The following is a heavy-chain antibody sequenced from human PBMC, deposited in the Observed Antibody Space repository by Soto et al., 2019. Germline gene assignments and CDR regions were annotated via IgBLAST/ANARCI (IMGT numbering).Heavy chain of an antibody. CDR2: IIPIFGTA. CDR1: GGTFSSYA. D-gene: IGHD3-9*01. Sequence: QVQLVQSGAEVKKPGSSVKVSCKASGGTFSSYAISWVRQAPGQGLEWMGGIIPIFGTANYAQKFQGRVTITADESPSTAYMELSSMRSEDTAVYYCARDWYYDILTGYYSPYYYYGMDVWGQGTTVTVSS. CDR3: ARDWYYDILTGYYSPYYYYGMDV. J-gene: IGHJ6*02. V-gene: IGHV1-69*01.